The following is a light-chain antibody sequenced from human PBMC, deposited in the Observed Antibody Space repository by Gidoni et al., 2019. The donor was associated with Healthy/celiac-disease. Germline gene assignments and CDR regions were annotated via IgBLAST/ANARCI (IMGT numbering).Light chain of an antibody. Sequence: SSELTQYPAVSVALGQTVRITCQGDSLSSYYASWYQQKPGQAPVLVIYGKNNRPSGIPDRFSGSSSGNTASLTITGAQAEDEADYYCNSRDSSGNHVVFGGGTKLTVL. CDR2: GKN. CDR3: NSRDSSGNHVV. J-gene: IGLJ2*01. V-gene: IGLV3-19*01. CDR1: SLSSYY.